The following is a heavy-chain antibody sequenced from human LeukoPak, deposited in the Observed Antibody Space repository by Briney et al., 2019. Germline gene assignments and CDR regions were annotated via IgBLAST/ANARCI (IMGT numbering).Heavy chain of an antibody. Sequence: GGSLRLSCAASRFTVSSNYMSWVRQAPGKGLEWVSVIYSGGSTYYADSVKGRFTISRDNSKNTLYLQMNSLRAEDTAVYYCARDRFGRAPLTGDRQADDAFDIWGQGTMVTVSS. V-gene: IGHV3-53*01. CDR1: RFTVSSNY. J-gene: IGHJ3*02. CDR3: ARDRFGRAPLTGDRQADDAFDI. CDR2: IYSGGST. D-gene: IGHD7-27*01.